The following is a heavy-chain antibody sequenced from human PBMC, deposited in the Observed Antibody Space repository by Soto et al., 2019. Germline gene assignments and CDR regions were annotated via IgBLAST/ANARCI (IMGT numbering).Heavy chain of an antibody. CDR1: GFTFSFHA. CDR2: ISNTGEST. CDR3: ANRDFGDYNY. D-gene: IGHD4-17*01. J-gene: IGHJ4*01. V-gene: IGHV3-23*01. Sequence: EVQLLESGGGSVQPGGSLRLSCAASGFTFSFHAMGWVRQAPGQGLETVSAISNTGESTYYADSVKGRFTISRDNSKNILYLQMNSLRAEDTAVYFCANRDFGDYNYRGHGTLVTVSS.